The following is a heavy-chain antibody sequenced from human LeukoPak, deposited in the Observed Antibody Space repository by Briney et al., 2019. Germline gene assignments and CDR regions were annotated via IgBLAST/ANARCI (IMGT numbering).Heavy chain of an antibody. J-gene: IGHJ3*02. D-gene: IGHD3-10*01. CDR1: GDSASAKMVA. CDR2: TYYRSKWFN. CDR3: ARGFGYGFDI. V-gene: IGHV6-1*01. Sequence: SQTLSLTCAISGDSASAKMVAGNWISKSPPGGLRWLGRTYYRSKWFNGYAVSVKSRITVNPDTSKNQFSLQLSSVTPEDTAVYFCARGFGYGFDIWGQGTMVTVSS.